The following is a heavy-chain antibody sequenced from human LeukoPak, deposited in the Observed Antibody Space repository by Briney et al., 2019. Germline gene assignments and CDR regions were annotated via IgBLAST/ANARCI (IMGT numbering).Heavy chain of an antibody. V-gene: IGHV3-66*02. CDR3: AKPAEMATIQGSAFDI. D-gene: IGHD5-24*01. CDR1: GFTVSSNY. CDR2: IYSGGST. Sequence: GGSLRLSCAASGFTVSSNYMSWVRQAPGKGLEWVSVIYSGGSTYYADSVKGRFTISRDNSKNTLYLQMNSLRAEDTAVYYCAKPAEMATIQGSAFDIWGQGTMVTVSS. J-gene: IGHJ3*02.